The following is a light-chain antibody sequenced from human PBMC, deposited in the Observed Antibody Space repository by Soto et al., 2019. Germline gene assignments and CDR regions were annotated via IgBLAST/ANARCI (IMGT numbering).Light chain of an antibody. Sequence: DIQMTLFPSSLSASVGDRVTITCRASQGIRNDLAWYQQKPGKAPKRLIYAASSWQSGIQSRFSGSESGTEFTHATSSLQPEDPANLSCESHRCFGLTYGPGTKV. CDR2: AAS. CDR3: ESHRCFGLT. V-gene: IGKV1-17*01. CDR1: QGIRND. J-gene: IGKJ1*01.